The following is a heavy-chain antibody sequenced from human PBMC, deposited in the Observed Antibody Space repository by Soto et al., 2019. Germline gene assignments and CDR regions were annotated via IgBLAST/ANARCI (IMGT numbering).Heavy chain of an antibody. CDR2: IYPGDSDT. Sequence: PVAALKISCKGFGYSFTSDWIGWVRQMPGKDMERMWIIYPGDSDTRYSPSFQGQVTISADKSISTAYLQWSSLKASDTAMYYCARHSFALQTEDYYYYYMDVWGKGTTVTVSS. J-gene: IGHJ6*03. V-gene: IGHV5-51*01. D-gene: IGHD4-4*01. CDR3: ARHSFALQTEDYYYYYMDV. CDR1: GYSFTSDW.